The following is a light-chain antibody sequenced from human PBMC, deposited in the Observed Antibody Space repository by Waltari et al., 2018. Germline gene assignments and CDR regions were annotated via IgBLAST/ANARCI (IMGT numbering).Light chain of an antibody. V-gene: IGKV4-1*01. Sequence: DIVMTQSPDSLAVSLGERATINCRSSQSVLYSDKNKSYLDWYQQKQGQPPKLLIYWASTRESGVPDRFSCSGSGTDFTLTISSLQAEDLAVYYCQQYYNSVRTFVQGTKVEIK. CDR2: WAS. J-gene: IGKJ1*01. CDR1: QSVLYSDKNKSY. CDR3: QQYYNSVRT.